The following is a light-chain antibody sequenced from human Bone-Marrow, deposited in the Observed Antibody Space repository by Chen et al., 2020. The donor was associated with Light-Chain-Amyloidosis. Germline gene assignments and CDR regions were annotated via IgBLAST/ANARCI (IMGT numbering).Light chain of an antibody. V-gene: IGLV3-21*02. CDR2: DDS. CDR1: NIGSTS. J-gene: IGLJ3*02. CDR3: QVWDRSSDRPV. Sequence: SYVLTQPSSVSVAPGQTATIACGRNNIGSTSVHWYQQTPGQAPLLVVYDDSDRPSEIPERLSGSNSGNTATLTISRVEAGDEADYYGQVWDRSSDRPVFGGGTKLTVL.